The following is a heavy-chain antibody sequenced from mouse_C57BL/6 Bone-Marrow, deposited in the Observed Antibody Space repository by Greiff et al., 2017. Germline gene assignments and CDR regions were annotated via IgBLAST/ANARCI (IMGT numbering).Heavy chain of an antibody. Sequence: QVQLQQPGAELVMPGASVKLSCKASGYTFTSYWMHWVKQRPGQGLEWIGEIDPSDSYTNYNQKFKGKSTLTVHKSSSTAYMQLSSLTSEDSAVYYCARSESNYYWYFDVWGTGTTVTVSS. CDR1: GYTFTSYW. CDR2: IDPSDSYT. D-gene: IGHD2-5*01. V-gene: IGHV1-69*01. CDR3: ARSESNYYWYFDV. J-gene: IGHJ1*03.